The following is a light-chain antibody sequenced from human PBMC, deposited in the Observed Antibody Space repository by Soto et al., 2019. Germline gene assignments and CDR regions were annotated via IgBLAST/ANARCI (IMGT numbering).Light chain of an antibody. V-gene: IGKV1D-12*01. CDR1: QDISSW. CDR3: QQANSFPIT. CDR2: AAS. Sequence: DIQMTQSPSSVSASVGDRVTITCRASQDISSWLAWYQQKPGKAPKLLIFAASSLQSGVPSRFSGSGSGTDFTLAISSLQPEDFATYYCQQANSFPITFGQGTRLEIK. J-gene: IGKJ5*01.